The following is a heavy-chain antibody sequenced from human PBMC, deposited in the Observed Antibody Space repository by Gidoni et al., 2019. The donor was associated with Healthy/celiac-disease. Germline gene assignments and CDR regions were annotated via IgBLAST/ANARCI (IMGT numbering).Heavy chain of an antibody. J-gene: IGHJ6*02. CDR1: GFTFSDYY. CDR3: AREMLAQIYYYYGMDV. CDR2: ISSSGSTI. V-gene: IGHV3-11*01. Sequence: QVQLVESGGGLVKPGGSLRLSCSASGFTFSDYYMGWIRQAPGKGSEWVSYISSSGSTIYYADSVKGRFTISRDNAKNSLYLQMNSLRAEDTAVYYCAREMLAQIYYYYGMDVWGQGTTVTVSS. D-gene: IGHD2-8*01.